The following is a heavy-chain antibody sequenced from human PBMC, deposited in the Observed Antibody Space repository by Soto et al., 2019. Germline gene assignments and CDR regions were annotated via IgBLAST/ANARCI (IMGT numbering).Heavy chain of an antibody. CDR2: IYDSGIT. V-gene: IGHV4-59*01. CDR1: GRSINSYY. Sequence: SETLSLTCNLSGRSINSYYWSWVRQPPGKGLEWIGYIYDSGITSYNPSLKSRVTMSADTSKNQFSLKLTSVTGADTAVYYCARTYDSNGYANEFDSWGQGILVTVSS. D-gene: IGHD3-22*01. CDR3: ARTYDSNGYANEFDS. J-gene: IGHJ4*02.